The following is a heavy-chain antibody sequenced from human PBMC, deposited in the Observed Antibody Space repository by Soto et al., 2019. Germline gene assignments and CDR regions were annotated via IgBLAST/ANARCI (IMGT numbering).Heavy chain of an antibody. D-gene: IGHD5-12*01. CDR1: GFTFSSYA. V-gene: IGHV3-64*01. Sequence: SLRLSCAASGFTFSSYAMHWVRQAPGKGLEYVSAISSNGGSTYYANSVKGRFTISRDNSKNTLYLQMGSLRAEDMAVYYCARVRSGYDFVYLDYWGQGTLVTVSS. J-gene: IGHJ4*02. CDR3: ARVRSGYDFVYLDY. CDR2: ISSNGGST.